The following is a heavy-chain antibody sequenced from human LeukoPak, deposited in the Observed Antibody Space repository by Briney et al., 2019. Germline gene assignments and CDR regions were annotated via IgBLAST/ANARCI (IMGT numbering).Heavy chain of an antibody. Sequence: GGSLRLSGAASGFTFSIYAIQWVRQAPGKGLEGVAGISSDGSKNYYTDSGKGRFTISRDNSKNSLYLQMTSLRDEDTAVYYCARDPLVRAVIGCAFDIWGQGTVVTVSS. CDR3: ARDPLVRAVIGCAFDI. V-gene: IGHV3-30*04. CDR2: ISSDGSKN. CDR1: GFTFSIYA. D-gene: IGHD3-10*01. J-gene: IGHJ3*02.